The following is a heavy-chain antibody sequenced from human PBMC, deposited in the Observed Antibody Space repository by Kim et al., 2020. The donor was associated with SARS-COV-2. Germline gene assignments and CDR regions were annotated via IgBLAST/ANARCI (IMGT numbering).Heavy chain of an antibody. D-gene: IGHD6-19*01. V-gene: IGHV3-33*01. CDR1: GFTFSSYG. CDR3: ARDLAVAGTSRDAEYFQH. Sequence: GSLRLSCAASGFTFSSYGMHWVRQAPGKGLEWVAVIWYDGSNKYYADSVKGRFTISRDNSKNTLYLQMNSLRAEDTAVYYCARDLAVAGTSRDAEYFQHWGQGTLVTVSS. J-gene: IGHJ1*01. CDR2: IWYDGSNK.